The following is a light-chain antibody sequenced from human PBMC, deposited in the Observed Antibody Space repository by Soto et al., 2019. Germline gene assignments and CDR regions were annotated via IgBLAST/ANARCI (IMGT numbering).Light chain of an antibody. J-gene: IGKJ1*01. CDR2: AAS. CDR1: QTIVRY. V-gene: IGKV1-39*01. CDR3: QQSYKTPRT. Sequence: DIQMTQSPSSLSASVGDRAIITRRASQTIVRYLNWYPQTRGKAPRIXMYAASSLQSGVPSRFSGSGSGTDFTRPISSLQPVDFATDYCQQSYKTPRTFGQGTKVDIK.